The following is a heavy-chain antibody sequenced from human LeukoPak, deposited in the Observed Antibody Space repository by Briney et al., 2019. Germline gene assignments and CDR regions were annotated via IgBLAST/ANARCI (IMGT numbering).Heavy chain of an antibody. CDR2: ISSSGSTI. V-gene: IGHV3-48*03. Sequence: GGSLRLSCAASGFTFSSYEMNWGRQAPGKGLEWVSYISSSGSTIYYADSVKGRFTISRDNAKNSLYLQMNSLRAEDTAVYYCAREGDHYYDSSGFDYWGQGTLVTVSS. D-gene: IGHD3-22*01. CDR1: GFTFSSYE. CDR3: AREGDHYYDSSGFDY. J-gene: IGHJ4*02.